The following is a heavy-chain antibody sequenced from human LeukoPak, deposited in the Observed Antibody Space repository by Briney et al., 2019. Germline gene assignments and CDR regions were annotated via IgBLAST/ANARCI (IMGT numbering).Heavy chain of an antibody. CDR1: GYTFGTSG. Sequence: ASVKVSCKTSGYTFGTSGICWVRQAPGQGLEWMGWIRPDFRMTYYAQKVQGRVAMTADTSTRTAYLELRSLRSDDTAVYYCARDGPRGYFQDWGEGAPVTVSS. CDR2: IRPDFRMT. V-gene: IGHV1-18*01. CDR3: ARDGPRGYFQD. J-gene: IGHJ1*01.